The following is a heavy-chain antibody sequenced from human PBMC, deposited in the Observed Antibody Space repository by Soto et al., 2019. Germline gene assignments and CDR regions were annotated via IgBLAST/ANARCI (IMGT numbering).Heavy chain of an antibody. Sequence: GGSLRLSCAGSGFTFSSYGIHWVRQAPGKGLEWVALISYDGGNEKYTESVKDRFTISRDDSHNVAYLQMSSLRTEDTAMYYCAKDRYGGTYPTDFDYCGQGSLVTVSS. V-gene: IGHV3-30*18. D-gene: IGHD1-26*01. CDR2: ISYDGGNE. CDR1: GFTFSSYG. J-gene: IGHJ4*02. CDR3: AKDRYGGTYPTDFDY.